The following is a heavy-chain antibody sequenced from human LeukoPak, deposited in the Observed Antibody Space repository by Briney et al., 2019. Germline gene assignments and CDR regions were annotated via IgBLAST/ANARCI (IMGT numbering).Heavy chain of an antibody. D-gene: IGHD2-15*01. CDR3: AKDGLYCSGGSCYYHFDY. V-gene: IGHV3-9*01. Sequence: GRSLRLSCAASGFTFDDYAMHWVRQAPGKGLEWVSGISWNSGSIGYADSVKGRFTISRDNAKNSLYLQMNSLRAEDTALYYCAKDGLYCSGGSCYYHFDYWGQGTLVTVSS. J-gene: IGHJ4*02. CDR1: GFTFDDYA. CDR2: ISWNSGSI.